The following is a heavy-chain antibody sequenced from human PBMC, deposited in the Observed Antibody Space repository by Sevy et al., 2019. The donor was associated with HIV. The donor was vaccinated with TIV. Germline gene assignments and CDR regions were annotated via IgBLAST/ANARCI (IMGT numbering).Heavy chain of an antibody. CDR3: ARDSTTRPRVLDY. CDR2: IYFTGNT. Sequence: SETLSLTCSVSGGSISSYFWTWVRQSPGKGLEWIGNIYFTGNTDYSPSLKSRITLSLDTSKSQVSLTLKSVTAADTAICVCARDSTTRPRVLDYWGQGTLVTVSS. V-gene: IGHV4-59*01. J-gene: IGHJ4*02. D-gene: IGHD1-1*01. CDR1: GGSISSYF.